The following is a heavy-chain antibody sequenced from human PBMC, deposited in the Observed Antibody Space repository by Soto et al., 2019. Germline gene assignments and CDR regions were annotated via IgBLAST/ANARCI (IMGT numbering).Heavy chain of an antibody. J-gene: IGHJ5*02. CDR1: GGSISSYY. Sequence: SETLSLTCTVSGGSISSYYWSWIRQPPGKGLEWIGYIYYSGSTNYNPSLKSRVTISVDTSKNQFSLKLSSVTAADTAVYYCARKNTLYYDYIWGEEHWFDPWGQGTLVTVSS. CDR3: ARKNTLYYDYIWGEEHWFDP. V-gene: IGHV4-59*08. CDR2: IYYSGST. D-gene: IGHD3-16*01.